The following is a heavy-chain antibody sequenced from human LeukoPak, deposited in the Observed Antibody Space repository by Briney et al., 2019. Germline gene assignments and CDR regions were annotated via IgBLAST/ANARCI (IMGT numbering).Heavy chain of an antibody. Sequence: SETLSLTCTVSGGSISSGSYYWSWIRQPAGKGLEWIGRIYTSGSTNYNPSLKSRVTISVDTSKNQFSPKLSSVTAADTAVYYCASGTPLDYWGQGTLVTVSS. V-gene: IGHV4-61*02. J-gene: IGHJ4*02. CDR3: ASGTPLDY. D-gene: IGHD1-1*01. CDR2: IYTSGST. CDR1: GGSISSGSYY.